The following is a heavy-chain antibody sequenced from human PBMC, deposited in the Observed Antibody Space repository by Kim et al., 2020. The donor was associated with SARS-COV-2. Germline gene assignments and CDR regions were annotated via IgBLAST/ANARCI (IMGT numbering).Heavy chain of an antibody. CDR2: K. Sequence: KYYVDSVKGRFTISRDNAKNSLYLQMNSLRAEDTAVYYCARDGWFGELDPWGQGTLVTVSS. J-gene: IGHJ5*02. V-gene: IGHV3-7*01. D-gene: IGHD3-10*01. CDR3: ARDGWFGELDP.